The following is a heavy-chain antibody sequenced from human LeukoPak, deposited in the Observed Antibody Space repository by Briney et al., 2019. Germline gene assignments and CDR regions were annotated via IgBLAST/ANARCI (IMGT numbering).Heavy chain of an antibody. CDR2: INHNGST. Sequence: SETLSLTCAVYGGSFSGYYWSWIRQPPGKGLEWIGEINHNGSTNYNPSLKSRVTISVDTSKNQFSLKLSSVTAADTAVYYCAREGSGYSYGHIDYWGQGTLVTVSS. CDR3: AREGSGYSYGHIDY. CDR1: GGSFSGYY. V-gene: IGHV4-34*01. D-gene: IGHD5-18*01. J-gene: IGHJ4*02.